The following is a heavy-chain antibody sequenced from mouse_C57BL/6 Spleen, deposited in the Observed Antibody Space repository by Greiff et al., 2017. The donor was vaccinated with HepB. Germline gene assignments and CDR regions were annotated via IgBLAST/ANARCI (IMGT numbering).Heavy chain of an antibody. D-gene: IGHD1-1*01. J-gene: IGHJ1*03. CDR3: ARPSYYYGSSPWYFDV. CDR2: ISSGGSYT. Sequence: EVQGVESGGDLVKPGGSLKLSCAASGFTFSSYGMSWVRQTPDKRLAWVATISSGGSYTYYPDSVKGRFTISRDNAKNTLYLQMSSLKSEDTAMYYCARPSYYYGSSPWYFDVWGTGTTVTVSS. V-gene: IGHV5-6*01. CDR1: GFTFSSYG.